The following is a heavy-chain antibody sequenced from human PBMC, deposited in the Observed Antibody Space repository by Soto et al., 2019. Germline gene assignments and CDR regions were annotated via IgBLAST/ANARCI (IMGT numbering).Heavy chain of an antibody. CDR1: GGSFSNYY. V-gene: IGHV4-34*01. Sequence: PSEPLSLTCAVYGGSFSNYYWSWIRRPPGKGLEWIGEINHNRTSNYNPSLKSRVTISVDTSKNQFSLKLSSVTAADTAVYYCARDQVYSYRFLDPWGQGTLVTVSS. D-gene: IGHD3-16*02. J-gene: IGHJ5*02. CDR2: INHNRTS. CDR3: ARDQVYSYRFLDP.